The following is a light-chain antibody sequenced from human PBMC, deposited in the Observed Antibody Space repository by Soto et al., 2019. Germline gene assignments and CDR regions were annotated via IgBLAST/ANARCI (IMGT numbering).Light chain of an antibody. CDR2: EVN. CDR3: CSYAGSSTQI. J-gene: IGLJ2*01. CDR1: SSDVGIYDL. Sequence: QSALTQPASVSGSPGQSITISCTGTSSDVGIYDLVSWYQQHPGKAPKLLIYEVNKRPLGVFNRFSGSKSGNTASLTISGLQAEDEGDYYCCSYAGSSTQIFGGGTKLTVL. V-gene: IGLV2-23*02.